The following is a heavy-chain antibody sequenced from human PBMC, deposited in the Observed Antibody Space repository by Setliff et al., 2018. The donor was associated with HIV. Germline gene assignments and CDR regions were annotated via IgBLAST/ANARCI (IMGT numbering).Heavy chain of an antibody. V-gene: IGHV1-18*01. Sequence: ASVKVSCKAPGYTFTSYGISWLRQAPGQGLEWMGWISGYSGNTNYAQKFQDRVTMTTDTPTSTVYMELRSLRFDDTAVYYCARAHFLVAMTRNWFDPWGQGTLVTVSS. CDR2: ISGYSGNT. CDR3: ARAHFLVAMTRNWFDP. CDR1: GYTFTSYG. J-gene: IGHJ5*02. D-gene: IGHD5-12*01.